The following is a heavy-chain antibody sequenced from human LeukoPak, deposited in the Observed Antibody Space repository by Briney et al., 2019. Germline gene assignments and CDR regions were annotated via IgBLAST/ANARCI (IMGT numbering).Heavy chain of an antibody. CDR2: IYHSGST. CDR3: ARFSGVTPFDY. Sequence: SETLSPTCTVSSSSISSGYYWGWIRQPPGKGLEWIGSIYHSGSTYNNPSLKSRVTISVDTSKNQFSLKLSSVTAADTAVYYCARFSGVTPFDYWGQGTLSPSPQ. D-gene: IGHD1-26*01. V-gene: IGHV4-38-2*02. J-gene: IGHJ4*02. CDR1: SSSISSGYY.